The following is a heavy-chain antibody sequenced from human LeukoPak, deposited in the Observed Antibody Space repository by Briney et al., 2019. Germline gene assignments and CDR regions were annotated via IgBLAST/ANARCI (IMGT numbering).Heavy chain of an antibody. Sequence: NPSETLSLTCAVYGGSFSGYYWSWIRQPPGKGLEWIGEINHSGSTNYNPSLKSRVTISVDTSKNQFSLKLSSVTAADTAVYYCARRSRYSSLNWFDPWGQGTLVTVSS. CDR2: INHSGST. CDR1: GGSFSGYY. D-gene: IGHD6-13*01. CDR3: ARRSRYSSLNWFDP. J-gene: IGHJ5*02. V-gene: IGHV4-34*01.